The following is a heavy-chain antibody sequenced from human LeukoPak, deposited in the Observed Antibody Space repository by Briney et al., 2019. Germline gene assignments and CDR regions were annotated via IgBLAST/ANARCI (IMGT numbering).Heavy chain of an antibody. J-gene: IGHJ6*03. CDR1: GFTFSGSA. CDR3: TLPYSNCSSTSCYNDYYYYYMDV. Sequence: GGSLRLSCAASGFTFSGSAMHWVRQASGKGLEWVGRIRSKANSYATAYAASVKGRFTISRDDSKNTAYLQMNSLKTEDTAVYYCTLPYSNCSSTSCYNDYYYYYMDVWGKGTTVTVSS. CDR2: IRSKANSYAT. D-gene: IGHD2-2*02. V-gene: IGHV3-73*01.